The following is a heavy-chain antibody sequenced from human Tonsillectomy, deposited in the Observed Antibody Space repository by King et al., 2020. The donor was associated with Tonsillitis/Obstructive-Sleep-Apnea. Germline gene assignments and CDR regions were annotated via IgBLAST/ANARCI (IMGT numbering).Heavy chain of an antibody. V-gene: IGHV3-74*01. CDR2: ISSDGSRT. CDR3: ARVGGIRPYYYYMDV. J-gene: IGHJ6*03. D-gene: IGHD6-13*01. CDR1: GFTFISYW. Sequence: VQLVESGGGLVQPGGSLRLSCAASGFTFISYWMHWVRQAPGKGLVWVSRISSDGSRTSYADSVKGRFTISRGNAKNTLYLQMNSLRAEDTAVYYCARVGGIRPYYYYMDVWGKGTTVTVSS.